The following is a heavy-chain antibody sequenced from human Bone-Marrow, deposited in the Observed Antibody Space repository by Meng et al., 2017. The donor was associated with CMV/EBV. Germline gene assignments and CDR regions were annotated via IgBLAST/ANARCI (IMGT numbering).Heavy chain of an antibody. CDR2: IYYSGST. D-gene: IGHD2-2*02. CDR3: AGGGGIVVVPAAIREKEFDP. Sequence: SETLSLTCTVSGGSISSYYWSWIRQPPGKGLEWIGYIYYSGSTNYNPSLKSRVTISVDTSKNQFSLKLSSVTAADTAVYYCAGGGGIVVVPAAIREKEFDPWGQGTLVTVSS. J-gene: IGHJ5*02. CDR1: GGSISSYY. V-gene: IGHV4-59*01.